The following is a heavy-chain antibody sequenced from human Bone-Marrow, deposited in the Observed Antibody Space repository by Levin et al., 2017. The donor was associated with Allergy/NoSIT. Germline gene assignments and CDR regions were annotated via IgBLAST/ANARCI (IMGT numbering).Heavy chain of an antibody. J-gene: IGHJ4*02. D-gene: IGHD2/OR15-2a*01. CDR3: ARAAQPFTFYDSEGYAY. CDR2: VSAYNGHT. CDR1: GFIFKNYG. Sequence: GESLKISCKTSGFIFKNYGFIWVRQAPGQGLEWMGWVSAYNGHTNYALKFHGRVTVSADTSTNTTHMELRSLRSDDTAVYYCARAAQPFTFYDSEGYAYWGQGTLVTVSS. V-gene: IGHV1-18*01.